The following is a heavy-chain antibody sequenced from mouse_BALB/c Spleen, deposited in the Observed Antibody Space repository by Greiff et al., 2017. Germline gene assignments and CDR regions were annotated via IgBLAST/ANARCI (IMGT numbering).Heavy chain of an antibody. CDR1: GFTFSSYT. J-gene: IGHJ3*01. CDR2: ISSGGST. CDR3: ARGLYGYDGFAY. V-gene: IGHV5-6-5*01. Sequence: EVKLMESGGGLVQPGGSLKLSCAASGFTFSSYTMSWVRQTPEKRLEWVASISSGGSTYYPDSVKGRFTISRDNARNILYLQMSSLRSEDTAMYYCARGLYGYDGFAYWGQGTLVTVFA. D-gene: IGHD2-2*01.